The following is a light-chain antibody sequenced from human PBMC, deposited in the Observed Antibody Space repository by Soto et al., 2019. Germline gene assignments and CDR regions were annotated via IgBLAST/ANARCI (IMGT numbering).Light chain of an antibody. CDR1: SSNTGSNY. J-gene: IGLJ1*01. V-gene: IGLV1-47*01. Sequence: QSVLTQPPSASGTPRQRVTISCSGSSSNTGSNYVYWYQLLPGTAPKVVIYWNDERPSGVPDRFSGSKSGTSASLAISGLRSVDEFDYSCGAWDDRLSGYVFGSVTKVT. CDR3: GAWDDRLSGYV. CDR2: WND.